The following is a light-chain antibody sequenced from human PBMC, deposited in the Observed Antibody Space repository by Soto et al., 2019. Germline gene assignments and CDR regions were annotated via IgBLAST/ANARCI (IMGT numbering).Light chain of an antibody. CDR3: QSYDSSLSGWV. Sequence: QSVLTQPPSVSGAPGQRVTISCTGSSSNIGAGYDVHWYQQLPGTAPKLLIYGNSNRPSGVPDRFSGSKSGTSASLAITGLQYEDEADYYCQSYDSSLSGWVFGGGTQLTVL. V-gene: IGLV1-40*01. J-gene: IGLJ3*02. CDR1: SSNIGAGYD. CDR2: GNS.